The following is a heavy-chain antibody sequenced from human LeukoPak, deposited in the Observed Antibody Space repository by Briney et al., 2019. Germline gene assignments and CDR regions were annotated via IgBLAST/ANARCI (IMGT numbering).Heavy chain of an antibody. CDR1: GFTFSSYG. D-gene: IGHD2-15*01. V-gene: IGHV3-33*06. CDR3: AKTKGYYDA. CDR2: IWYDGSNK. J-gene: IGHJ5*02. Sequence: GRSLRLSCAASGFTFSSYGMHWVRQAPGKVLELVVVIWYDGSNKYYAYSVKGRFTISRDNSKNTLYQQMNSLRADDTAVYYCAKTKGYYDAWGQGALVTVSS.